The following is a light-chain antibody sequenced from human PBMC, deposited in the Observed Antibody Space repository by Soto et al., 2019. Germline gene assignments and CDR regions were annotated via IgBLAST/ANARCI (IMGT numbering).Light chain of an antibody. CDR3: QQYNNWLGGT. J-gene: IGKJ1*01. V-gene: IGKV3-15*01. CDR2: GAS. CDR1: QSVSSN. Sequence: EIVMTQSPATLSVSPGERATLSCRASQSVSSNFAWYQQKPGQAPRLLIYGASTRATGIPARFSGSGSGTEFTLTISSLQSEEFAVYYCQQYNNWLGGTFGQGTKVEIK.